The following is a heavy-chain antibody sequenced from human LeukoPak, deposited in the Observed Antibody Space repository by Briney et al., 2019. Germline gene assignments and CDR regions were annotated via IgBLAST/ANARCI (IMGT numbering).Heavy chain of an antibody. Sequence: ASVKVSCMASGYTFTDYCVHWVRQAPGQGLEWMGWINPNSGGTNFAQEFQGRVTVTRDTSISTAYMDLSRLTSDDTAVYYCARISVAGGYWGQGTLVTVSS. CDR3: ARISVAGGY. V-gene: IGHV1-2*02. J-gene: IGHJ4*02. D-gene: IGHD6-19*01. CDR1: GYTFTDYC. CDR2: INPNSGGT.